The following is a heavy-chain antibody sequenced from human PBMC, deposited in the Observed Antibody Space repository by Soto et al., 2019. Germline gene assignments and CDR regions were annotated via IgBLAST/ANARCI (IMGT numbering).Heavy chain of an antibody. J-gene: IGHJ4*02. CDR1: GGSISRSNW. CDR3: ARSITFDWLFFDN. D-gene: IGHD3-9*01. Sequence: SETLSLTCAVSGGSISRSNWWSWVRQPPGKGLGWIGEIYHSGSTNYNPSLKSRVTISVDKSKNQFSLKLSSLTAADTAVYYCARSITFDWLFFDNWGQGSLVTSPQ. CDR2: IYHSGST. V-gene: IGHV4-4*02.